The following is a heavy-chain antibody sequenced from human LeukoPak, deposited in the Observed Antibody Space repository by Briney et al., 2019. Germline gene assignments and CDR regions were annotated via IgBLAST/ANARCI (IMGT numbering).Heavy chain of an antibody. CDR2: ITGSGGST. J-gene: IGHJ3*02. CDR3: AMTMKYCSGGNCQEAFEI. D-gene: IGHD2-15*01. Sequence: GGSVRLSCAASGFTFSTHAMSWVRQAPGKGLEWISAITGSGGSTHNADSVKGRFASSRDNAKNTLFLKMNSLRAEDKAIYYCAMTMKYCSGGNCQEAFEIWGHGTMVTVSS. CDR1: GFTFSTHA. V-gene: IGHV3-23*01.